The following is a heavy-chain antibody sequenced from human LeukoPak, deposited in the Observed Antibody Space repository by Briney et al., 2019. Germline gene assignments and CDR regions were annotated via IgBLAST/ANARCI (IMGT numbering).Heavy chain of an antibody. Sequence: SETLSLTCTVSGDAVYYWNWIRQPAGKGLEWIGRISSSGSTNYNPSLKSRVTISVDTSKNQFSLKLSSVTAADTAVYFCARGPYSYDSSGAFDIWGQGTMVTVSS. CDR3: ARGPYSYDSSGAFDI. V-gene: IGHV4-4*07. J-gene: IGHJ3*02. CDR1: GDAVYY. D-gene: IGHD3-22*01. CDR2: ISSSGST.